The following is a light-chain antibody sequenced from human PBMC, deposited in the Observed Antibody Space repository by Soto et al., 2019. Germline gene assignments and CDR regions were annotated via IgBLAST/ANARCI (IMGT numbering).Light chain of an antibody. Sequence: EIVLTQSPGTLSLSPGAGATLSCRASQSVSSSYLAWYQQKPGQAPRLLIYGASGRATGIPDRFSGRGSGTDFTLTISRLEPEDFAVYYCQQYGNSPPYTFGQGTKLEIK. CDR2: GAS. V-gene: IGKV3-20*01. J-gene: IGKJ2*01. CDR3: QQYGNSPPYT. CDR1: QSVSSSY.